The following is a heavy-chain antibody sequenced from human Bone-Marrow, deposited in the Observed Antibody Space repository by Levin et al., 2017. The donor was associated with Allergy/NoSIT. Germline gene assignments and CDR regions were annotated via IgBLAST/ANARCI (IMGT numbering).Heavy chain of an antibody. J-gene: IGHJ4*02. CDR1: GFTFSSYS. CDR2: ISSSSSTI. V-gene: IGHV3-48*01. D-gene: IGHD3-10*01. Sequence: GGSLRLSCAASGFTFSSYSMNWVRQAPGKGLEWVSYISSSSSTIYYADSVKGRFTISRDNAKNSLYLQMNSLRAEDTAVYYCARDALLWFGGYYFDYWGQGTLVTVSS. CDR3: ARDALLWFGGYYFDY.